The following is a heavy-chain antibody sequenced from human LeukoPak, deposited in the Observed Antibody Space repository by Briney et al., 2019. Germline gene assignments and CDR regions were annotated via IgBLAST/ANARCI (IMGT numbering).Heavy chain of an antibody. D-gene: IGHD1-14*01. Sequence: PGGPLRLSCAASGFIFSYYSMHCVRQAPGKGLEYVPVISPDGRATYYTNSVKGRFTISRDNSKNTVYLQMDSLRDDDTAVYYCAREQPAGSTDYWGQGTLVTVSS. CDR1: GFIFSYYS. V-gene: IGHV3-64*01. CDR3: AREQPAGSTDY. J-gene: IGHJ4*02. CDR2: ISPDGRAT.